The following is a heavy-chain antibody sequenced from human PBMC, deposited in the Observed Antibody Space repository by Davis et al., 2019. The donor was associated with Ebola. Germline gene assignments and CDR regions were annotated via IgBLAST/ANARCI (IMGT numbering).Heavy chain of an antibody. V-gene: IGHV4-39*01. CDR1: GGSISSSSYY. D-gene: IGHD3-10*01. J-gene: IGHJ6*02. Sequence: SETLSLTCIVSGGSISSSSYYWAWIRQPPGKGLEWIGSVYYDGSTYYNPSVKSRVTISGDTSRNQFSLRLRSVTAADTAVYYCARHPRNPGADVWGQGITVTVSS. CDR3: ARHPRNPGADV. CDR2: VYYDGST.